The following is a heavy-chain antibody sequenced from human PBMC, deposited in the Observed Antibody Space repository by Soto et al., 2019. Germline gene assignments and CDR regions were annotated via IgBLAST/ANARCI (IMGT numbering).Heavy chain of an antibody. Sequence: QVQLVQSGAEVKKPGASVKVSCKASGYTFTSYGISWVRQAPGQGLVWMGWISAYNGNTNYAQKLQGRVTMTTDTSTSTAYMELRSLRSDDTAVYYCARDVLRYFDWLSSPRYYYGMDVWGQGTTVTVSS. CDR3: ARDVLRYFDWLSSPRYYYGMDV. D-gene: IGHD3-9*01. CDR2: ISAYNGNT. J-gene: IGHJ6*02. CDR1: GYTFTSYG. V-gene: IGHV1-18*01.